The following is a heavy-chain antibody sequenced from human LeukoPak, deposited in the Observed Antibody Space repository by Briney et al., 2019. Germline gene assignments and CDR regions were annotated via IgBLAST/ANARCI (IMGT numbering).Heavy chain of an antibody. V-gene: IGHV3-33*01. CDR1: GFTFSSYG. CDR2: IWYDGSNK. J-gene: IGHJ4*02. D-gene: IGHD5-18*01. CDR3: ARVGGYSYGYVDY. Sequence: GRSLRLSCAASGFTFSSYGMPWVRQAPGKGLEWVAVIWYDGSNKYYADSVKGRFTISRDNSKNTLYLQMNSLRAEDTAVYYCARVGGYSYGYVDYWGQGTLVTVSS.